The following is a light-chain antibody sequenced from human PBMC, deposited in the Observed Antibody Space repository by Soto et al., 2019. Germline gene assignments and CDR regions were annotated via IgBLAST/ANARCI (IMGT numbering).Light chain of an antibody. V-gene: IGKV1D-12*01. CDR3: QQYDIRHRT. Sequence: DVQMTQSPSSVSASVGDRVTITCRASQGIRRWLAWYQQKPGKAPKLLIYAASSLQSGVPSRFSGSGSGTDFTLTISSLQAEDLATYYCQQYDIRHRTFGQGTRLEIK. J-gene: IGKJ5*01. CDR2: AAS. CDR1: QGIRRW.